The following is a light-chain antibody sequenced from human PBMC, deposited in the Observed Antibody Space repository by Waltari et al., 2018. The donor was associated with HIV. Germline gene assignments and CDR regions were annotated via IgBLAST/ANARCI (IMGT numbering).Light chain of an antibody. CDR2: EVT. CDR3: CSYAGSRGVV. Sequence: GSPGQSITISCTGTSSDVGSYNLVSWYQHHPHKAPQVVIYEVTKRPSGVSNRFSGSKSGNTASLTISGLQAEDESDYYCCSYAGSRGVVFGGGTKLTVL. V-gene: IGLV2-23*02. J-gene: IGLJ2*01. CDR1: SSDVGSYNL.